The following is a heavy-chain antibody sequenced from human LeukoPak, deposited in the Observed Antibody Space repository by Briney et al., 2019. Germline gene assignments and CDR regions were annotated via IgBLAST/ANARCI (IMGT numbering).Heavy chain of an antibody. V-gene: IGHV5-51*01. D-gene: IGHD6-19*01. CDR3: ARTAVAGTGGWYFDL. Sequence: GESLKISFKGSGYGFTSYWIGWGRQMPGKGLEGMGIIYPGDCDTRYSPSFQGQVTISADKSISTAYLQWSSLKASDTAMYYCARTAVAGTGGWYFDLWGRGTLVTVSS. CDR2: IYPGDCDT. CDR1: GYGFTSYW. J-gene: IGHJ2*01.